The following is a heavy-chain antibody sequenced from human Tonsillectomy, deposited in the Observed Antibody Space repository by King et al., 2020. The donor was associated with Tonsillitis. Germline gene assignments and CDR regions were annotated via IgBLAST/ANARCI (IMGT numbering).Heavy chain of an antibody. CDR2: INPNSGGT. CDR1: GYTFTGYY. Sequence: QLVQSGAEVKKPGASVKVSCKASGYTFTGYYMHWVRQAPGQGLEWMGWINPNSGGTNYAQKFQGRVTMTTDTSISTAYMELSRLRSDDTAVYYCARTLWVRGVISAFDIWGQGTMVTVSS. CDR3: ARTLWVRGVISAFDI. V-gene: IGHV1-2*02. D-gene: IGHD3-10*01. J-gene: IGHJ3*02.